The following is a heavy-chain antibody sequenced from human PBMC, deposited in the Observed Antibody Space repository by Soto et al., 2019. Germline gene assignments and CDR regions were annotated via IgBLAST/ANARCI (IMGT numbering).Heavy chain of an antibody. CDR2: IYYSGST. J-gene: IGHJ4*02. V-gene: IGHV4-31*03. D-gene: IGHD4-4*01. CDR3: ARVRGYSNYDFDY. Sequence: SETLSLTCTVSGGSISSGGYYWSWIRQHPGKGLEWIGYIYYSGSTYYNPSLKSRVTISVDTSKNQFSLKLSSVTAADTAVYYCARVRGYSNYDFDYWGQGTLVTVSS. CDR1: GGSISSGGYY.